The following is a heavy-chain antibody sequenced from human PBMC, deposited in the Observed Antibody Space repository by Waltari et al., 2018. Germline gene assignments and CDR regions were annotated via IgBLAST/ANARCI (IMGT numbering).Heavy chain of an antibody. D-gene: IGHD3-16*01. V-gene: IGHV1-69*01. J-gene: IGHJ6*02. CDR3: ASPMGVGPLTRYDGLDV. CDR1: GGSFNTYS. CDR2: ITPIFGTP. Sequence: QVQLVQSGAAVKQPGSSVRVSCRSSGGSFNTYSLSWVRQAPGQGLEWMGGITPIFGTPHYAQKFQGRVTITADESTSTTYMDLTSLRADDTAVYYCASPMGVGPLTRYDGLDVWGQGTTVIVSS.